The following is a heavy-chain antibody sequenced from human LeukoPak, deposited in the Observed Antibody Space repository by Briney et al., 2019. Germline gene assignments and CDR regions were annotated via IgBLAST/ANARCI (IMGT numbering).Heavy chain of an antibody. J-gene: IGHJ4*02. CDR2: ISDTGKT. Sequence: PSETLSLTCSVSGASLSSYYWDWLRQPPGKGLECIGYISDTGKTDSNPSLKSRVSRSLDTSKKHFSMRLRSVTAADSAIYYCATGYYEPFDTWGQGILVTVSS. CDR1: GASLSSYY. CDR3: ATGYYEPFDT. D-gene: IGHD2/OR15-2a*01. V-gene: IGHV4-59*01.